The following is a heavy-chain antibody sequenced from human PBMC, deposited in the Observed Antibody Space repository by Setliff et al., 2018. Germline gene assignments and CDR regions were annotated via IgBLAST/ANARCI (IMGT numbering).Heavy chain of an antibody. CDR3: ARAYYYGSGNSHKYYMDV. V-gene: IGHV4-4*09. Sequence: SETLSLTCTVSGGSISSSYWSWIRQPPGKGLEWIGYFYHSGSMNYNPPLKGRVTMSVDTSNNQLSLKLTSVSAADTAVYYCARAYYYGSGNSHKYYMDVWGKGTAVTVSS. D-gene: IGHD3-10*01. J-gene: IGHJ6*03. CDR1: GGSISSSY. CDR2: FYHSGSM.